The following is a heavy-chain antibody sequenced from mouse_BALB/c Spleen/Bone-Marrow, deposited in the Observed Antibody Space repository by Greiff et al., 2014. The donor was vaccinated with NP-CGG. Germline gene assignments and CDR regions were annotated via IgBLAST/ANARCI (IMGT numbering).Heavy chain of an antibody. D-gene: IGHD1-1*01. Sequence: EVQLVESGTVLARPGASVKMSCKASGYSFTTFWMHWVKQRPGQGLEWIGAIYPGNNDASYNQKFKGKAKLTAVTSASTAYMELSSLTNEDSAVYYCTRKLPAMDYWGQGTSLTVSS. CDR1: GYSFTTFW. J-gene: IGHJ4*01. V-gene: IGHV1-5*01. CDR2: IYPGNNDA. CDR3: TRKLPAMDY.